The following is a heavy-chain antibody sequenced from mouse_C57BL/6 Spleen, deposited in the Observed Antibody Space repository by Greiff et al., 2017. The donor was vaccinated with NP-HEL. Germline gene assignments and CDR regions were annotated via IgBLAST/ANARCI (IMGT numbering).Heavy chain of an antibody. J-gene: IGHJ4*01. CDR1: GFTFSSYA. V-gene: IGHV5-4*01. CDR2: ISDGGSYT. Sequence: EVHLVESGGGLVKPGGSLKLSCAASGFTFSSYAMSWVRQTPEKRLEWVATISDGGSYTYYPDNVKGRFTISRDNAKNNLYLQMSHLKSEDTAMYYCARGGTGYAMDYWGQGTSVTVSS. CDR3: ARGGTGYAMDY. D-gene: IGHD3-3*01.